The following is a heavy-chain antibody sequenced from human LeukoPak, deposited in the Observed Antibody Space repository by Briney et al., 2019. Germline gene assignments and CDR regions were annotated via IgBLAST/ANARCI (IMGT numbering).Heavy chain of an antibody. J-gene: IGHJ4*02. CDR2: INADTGNT. CDR1: GYTFTSYA. CDR3: ARSGGSRGTVTPPGDF. D-gene: IGHD4-17*01. V-gene: IGHV1-3*03. Sequence: ASVKVSCKASGYTFTSYAMQWVRQAPGQRLEWMGWINADTGNTKCSQEFQGRLTITRDTSASTVYMDLSSLKSEDMAVYYCARSGGSRGTVTPPGDFWGQGTLVTVSS.